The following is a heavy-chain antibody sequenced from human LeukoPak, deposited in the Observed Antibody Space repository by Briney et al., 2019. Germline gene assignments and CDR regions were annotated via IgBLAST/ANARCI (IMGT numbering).Heavy chain of an antibody. J-gene: IGHJ6*03. CDR3: ARAPSRRTTSSYYMDV. D-gene: IGHD2-2*01. CDR2: INPNSGNT. CDR1: GYTFTSYD. V-gene: IGHV1-8*01. Sequence: ASVKVSCKASGYTFTSYDINWVRQATGQGLEWMGWINPNSGNTGYAQKFQGRVTMTKNTSINTAYMELSSLRSEDTAGYYCARAPSRRTTSSYYMDVWGKGTTVTVSS.